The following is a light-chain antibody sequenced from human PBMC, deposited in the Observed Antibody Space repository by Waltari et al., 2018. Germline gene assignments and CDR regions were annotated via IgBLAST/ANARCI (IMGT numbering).Light chain of an antibody. J-gene: IGKJ1*01. CDR3: QQCYKTGG. V-gene: IGKV4-1*01. Sequence: DIVMTQSPDSLAVSLGERATINCKSSQRVLYSSNNKYYLAWYQQKPGQPPNLLIYWASTRESGVPDRFSGSGSGTDVTLTISSLQSEDVAVYDGQQCYKTGGFGQGTKVESK. CDR1: QRVLYSSNNKYY. CDR2: WAS.